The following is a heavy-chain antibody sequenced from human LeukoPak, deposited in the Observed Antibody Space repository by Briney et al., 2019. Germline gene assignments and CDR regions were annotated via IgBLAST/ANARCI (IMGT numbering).Heavy chain of an antibody. Sequence: GGSLRLSCAASGFTFSSYEMDWVRQAPGKGLEWVSYISSSGSTIYYADSVKGRFTISRDNAKNSLYLQTNSLRAEDTAVYYCAKHLLRWLQLSYYFDYWGQGTLVTVSS. D-gene: IGHD5-24*01. V-gene: IGHV3-48*03. CDR3: AKHLLRWLQLSYYFDY. J-gene: IGHJ4*02. CDR1: GFTFSSYE. CDR2: ISSSGSTI.